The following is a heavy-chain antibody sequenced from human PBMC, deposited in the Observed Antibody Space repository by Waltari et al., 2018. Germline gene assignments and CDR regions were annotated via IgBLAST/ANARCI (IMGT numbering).Heavy chain of an antibody. D-gene: IGHD3-16*01. CDR2: INPNSGGT. CDR3: ARGGPDVMITFGGVTSPPDY. CDR1: GYTFTGYY. Sequence: QVQLVQSGAEVKKPGASVKVSCKASGYTFTGYYMHWVRQAPGQGLEWMGWINPNSGGTNYAQKFQGRVTMTRDTSISTAYMERGRLGSDDTAVYYCARGGPDVMITFGGVTSPPDYWGQGTLVTVSS. V-gene: IGHV1-2*02. J-gene: IGHJ4*02.